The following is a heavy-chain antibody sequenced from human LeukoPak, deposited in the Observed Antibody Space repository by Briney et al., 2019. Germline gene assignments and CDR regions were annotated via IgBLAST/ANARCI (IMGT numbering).Heavy chain of an antibody. CDR3: ARGRRILVGDTNAGDFFDY. Sequence: ASVKVSCKASGYAFTHYYIHWVRQAPGQGLEWLGWVNPNNDDTHYAQNFQGRVTMTRDTSISTAYIELSRLRSDDTAVYYCARGRRILVGDTNAGDFFDYWGQGTLVTVSS. D-gene: IGHD1-26*01. J-gene: IGHJ4*02. CDR2: VNPNNDDT. CDR1: GYAFTHYY. V-gene: IGHV1-2*02.